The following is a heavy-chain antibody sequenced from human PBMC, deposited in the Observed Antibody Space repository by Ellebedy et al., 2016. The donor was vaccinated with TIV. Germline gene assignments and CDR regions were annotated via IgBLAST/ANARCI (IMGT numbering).Heavy chain of an antibody. J-gene: IGHJ3*02. CDR2: IVGTGTTT. D-gene: IGHD1-26*01. Sequence: GESLKISCAASGFTFNFYSMNWVRQAAGKGLEWISYIVGTGTTTYYADSVKGRFTISRGDAKNSLYLHMNSLRDEDTAVYYCARRGNYLGDAFDIWGQGAMVIVSS. V-gene: IGHV3-48*02. CDR1: GFTFNFYS. CDR3: ARRGNYLGDAFDI.